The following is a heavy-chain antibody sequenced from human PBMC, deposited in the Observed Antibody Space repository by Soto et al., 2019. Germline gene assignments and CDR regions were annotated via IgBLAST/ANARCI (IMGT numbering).Heavy chain of an antibody. V-gene: IGHV3-30-3*01. Sequence: GGSLRLSCAASGFTFSSYAMHWVRQAPGKGLEWVAVISYDGSNKYYADSVKGRFTISRDNSKNTLYLQMNSLRAEDTAVYYCARSVEARYYDFWSGQTVYGMDVWGQGTTVTVSS. CDR2: ISYDGSNK. J-gene: IGHJ6*02. CDR3: ARSVEARYYDFWSGQTVYGMDV. CDR1: GFTFSSYA. D-gene: IGHD3-3*01.